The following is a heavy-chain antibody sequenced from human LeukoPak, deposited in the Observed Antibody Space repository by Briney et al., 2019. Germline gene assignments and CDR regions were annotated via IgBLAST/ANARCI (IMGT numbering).Heavy chain of an antibody. CDR3: ARSDYSGSYFFDY. D-gene: IGHD1-26*01. J-gene: IGHJ4*02. CDR2: IYYSGST. CDR1: GGSISSYY. Sequence: SETLSLTCTVSGGSISSYYWSWIRQPPGKGLEWIGYIYYSGSTNYNPSLKSRVTISVATSKNQFSLKLSSVTAADTAVYYCARSDYSGSYFFDYWGQGTLVTVSS. V-gene: IGHV4-59*08.